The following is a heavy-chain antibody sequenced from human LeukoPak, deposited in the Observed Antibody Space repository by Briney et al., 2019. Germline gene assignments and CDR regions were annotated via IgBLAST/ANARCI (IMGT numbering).Heavy chain of an antibody. Sequence: ASVKVSCKASGYIFSGYYMHWLRRAPGQGLEWMGWINPNTGSTNYAQKFQGRVTMTRDTSINTAYMDLSRLRSDDTAVYYCASQWLVRGDAFDIWGQGTMVTVSS. CDR2: INPNTGST. J-gene: IGHJ3*02. V-gene: IGHV1-2*02. CDR1: GYIFSGYY. CDR3: ASQWLVRGDAFDI. D-gene: IGHD6-19*01.